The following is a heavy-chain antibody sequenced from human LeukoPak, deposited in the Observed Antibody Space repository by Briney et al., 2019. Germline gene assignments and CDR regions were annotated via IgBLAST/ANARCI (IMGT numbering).Heavy chain of an antibody. D-gene: IGHD1-1*01. CDR3: GRSHNGFS. CDR1: GFTISSNS. CDR2: ITPSSNT. J-gene: IGHJ4*02. V-gene: IGHV3-21*01. Sequence: GGSLRLSCAASGFTISSNSMVWVRQAPGKGLEWVSSITPSSNTYYADSVKGRFTISRDNAGNPLSLQMNSLRAEDTAVYLCGRSHNGFSWGQGTLVTVSS.